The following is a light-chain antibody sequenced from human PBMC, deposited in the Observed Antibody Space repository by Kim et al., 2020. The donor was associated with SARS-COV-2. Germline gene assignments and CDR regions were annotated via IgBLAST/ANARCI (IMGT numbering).Light chain of an antibody. Sequence: QSVLSQPPSASGTPGQRVTISCSGSSSNMGSNTVHWYQQLPGTAPKLLIYSNKKRPSGVPDRFSGSKSGTSASLAISGLQSEDEADYYCGAWDDVLNGYVFGTGTKVTVL. J-gene: IGLJ1*01. CDR1: SSNMGSNT. CDR2: SNK. V-gene: IGLV1-44*01. CDR3: GAWDDVLNGYV.